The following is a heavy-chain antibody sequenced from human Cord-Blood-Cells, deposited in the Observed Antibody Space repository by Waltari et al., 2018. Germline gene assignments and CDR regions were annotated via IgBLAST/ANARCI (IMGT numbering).Heavy chain of an antibody. J-gene: IGHJ6*02. CDR3: ARAVAVADENYYGMDV. CDR2: ISSSGSTI. Sequence: EVQLVESGGGLVQPGGSLRLSCAASGLIFSSYEMNWVRQAPGKGLELVSYISSSGSTIYYADSVKGRFTISRDNAKNSLYLQMNSLRAEDTAVYYCARAVAVADENYYGMDVWGQGTTVTVSS. D-gene: IGHD6-19*01. CDR1: GLIFSSYE. V-gene: IGHV3-48*03.